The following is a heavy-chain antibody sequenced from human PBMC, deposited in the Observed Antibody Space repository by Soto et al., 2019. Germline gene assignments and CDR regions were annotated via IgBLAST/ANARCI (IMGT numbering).Heavy chain of an antibody. Sequence: QVQLVESGGGVVRPGRSLRLSCVVSGFTFSSYGMHWVRQAPGKGLEWVAVIPYDGSHTYYADSVKGRFTISRDKSKNTLYLQMDSLRAEDTAVYYCAKLLVLEGEVQDFDYWGQGTLVTVSS. V-gene: IGHV3-30*18. CDR3: AKLLVLEGEVQDFDY. CDR1: GFTFSSYG. D-gene: IGHD3-3*01. CDR2: IPYDGSHT. J-gene: IGHJ4*02.